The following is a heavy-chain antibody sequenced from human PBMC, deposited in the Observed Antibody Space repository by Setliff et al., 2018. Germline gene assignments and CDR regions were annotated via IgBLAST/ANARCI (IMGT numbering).Heavy chain of an antibody. CDR3: ARELGLRAPFDF. J-gene: IGHJ4*02. CDR1: GDSISDYH. Sequence: SETLSLTCRVSGDSISDYHWSWIRQPPGQGLEWIGYIYSSGRTNYNPSLKSRVSLSLDTSKNQFSLDLSSVTPADTAVYYCARELGLRAPFDFWGQGMLVTVSS. D-gene: IGHD4-17*01. CDR2: IYSSGRT. V-gene: IGHV4-59*01.